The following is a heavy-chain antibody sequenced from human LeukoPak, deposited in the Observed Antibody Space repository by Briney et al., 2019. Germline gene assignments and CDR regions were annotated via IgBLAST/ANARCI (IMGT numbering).Heavy chain of an antibody. CDR3: ARPHSTFFDQDAAYYFDY. V-gene: IGHV4-34*01. D-gene: IGHD3-9*01. CDR2: INHRGNT. J-gene: IGHJ4*02. CDR1: GFTFSSYS. Sequence: LRLSCAASGFTFSSYSMNWIRQPPGKGLEWIGEINHRGNTNNNPSLKSRVTMSVDTSKNQFSLILSSVTAADTAVYYCARPHSTFFDQDAAYYFDYWGQGTLVTVSS.